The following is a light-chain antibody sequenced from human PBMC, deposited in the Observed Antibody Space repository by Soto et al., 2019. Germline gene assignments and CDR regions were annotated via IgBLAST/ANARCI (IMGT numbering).Light chain of an antibody. CDR3: QHYNSYSEA. V-gene: IGKV1-5*03. J-gene: IGKJ1*01. Sequence: EIQMTQSPSTLSGYVGDRVTITCRASQIISSWLAWYQQKPGKAPKLLIYKASTLKSGVPSRFSGSGSGTEFTLTISSLQPDDFATYYCQHYNSYSEAFGQGTKVDI. CDR1: QIISSW. CDR2: KAS.